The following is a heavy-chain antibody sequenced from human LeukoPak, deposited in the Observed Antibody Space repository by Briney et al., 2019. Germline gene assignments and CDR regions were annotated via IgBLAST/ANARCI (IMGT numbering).Heavy chain of an antibody. V-gene: IGHV3-21*01. J-gene: IGHJ3*01. Sequence: PGGSLRFSSATSGFSFSVYTMNWLPHGPGKGLNGCSSIDTSSTYLEYADSVKGRFTISTDNAKKSLHLEMNGVKAEDTAVYYCARSHYGSGSYYLDAFDVWGQRTVVTVSS. D-gene: IGHD3-10*01. CDR3: ARSHYGSGSYYLDAFDV. CDR1: GFSFSVYT. CDR2: IDTSSTYL.